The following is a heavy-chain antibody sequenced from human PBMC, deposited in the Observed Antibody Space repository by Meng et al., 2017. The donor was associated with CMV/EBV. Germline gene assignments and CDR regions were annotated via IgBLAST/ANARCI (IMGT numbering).Heavy chain of an antibody. D-gene: IGHD7-27*01. CDR2: ISWDGGST. CDR3: AKDMGNPRGYYYGMDV. J-gene: IGHJ6*02. Sequence: GGSLRLSCAASGFTFDAYTMHWVRQAPGKGLEWVSLISWDGGSTYYADSVKGRFTISRDNSKNSLYLQMNSLRTEDTALYYCAKDMGNPRGYYYGMDVWGQGTTVTVSS. CDR1: GFTFDAYT. V-gene: IGHV3-43*01.